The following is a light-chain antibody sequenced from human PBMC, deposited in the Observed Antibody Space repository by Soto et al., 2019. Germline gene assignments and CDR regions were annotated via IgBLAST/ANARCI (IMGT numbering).Light chain of an antibody. CDR1: QSVSNN. CDR3: QQYSSWPFT. Sequence: EIVLTQSPATLSVFPGEKATLSCGASQSVSNNLAWYHQKPGQAPRPLIYGASTRATGVPARFSGSGSGTACTLTISSLQSEDSAIYYCQQYSSWPFTFGPGTKVAIE. CDR2: GAS. J-gene: IGKJ3*01. V-gene: IGKV3-15*01.